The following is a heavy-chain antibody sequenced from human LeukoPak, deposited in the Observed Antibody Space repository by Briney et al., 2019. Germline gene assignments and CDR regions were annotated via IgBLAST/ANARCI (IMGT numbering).Heavy chain of an antibody. CDR1: DGSFIGYY. V-gene: IGHV4-34*01. D-gene: IGHD2-21*01. CDR2: INHSLST. J-gene: IGHJ5*02. CDR3: ARGPTSETNAIARFDP. Sequence: PSDTLSLTCAVYDGSFIGYYWSWIRQPPGKGLEWTEEINHSLSTHYNPPLKSRATISVDTPTHQSSLKLSSVTAAATAVYSCARGPTSETNAIARFDPWGQGTLVTVSS.